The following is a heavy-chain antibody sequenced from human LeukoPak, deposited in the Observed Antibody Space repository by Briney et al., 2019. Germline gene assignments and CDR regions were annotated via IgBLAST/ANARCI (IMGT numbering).Heavy chain of an antibody. CDR3: ATDFYDSI. CDR2: IRSNSDGGTI. CDR1: GFTFSNAW. V-gene: IGHV3-15*07. Sequence: PGGSLRPSCATSGFTFSNAWMNWVRQAPGKGLEWVGRIRSNSDGGTIDYAAPVKGRLTLSRDDSKTTLYLQMNSLQTEDTAVYYCATDFYDSIWGQGTLVTVSS. D-gene: IGHD3-22*01. J-gene: IGHJ4*02.